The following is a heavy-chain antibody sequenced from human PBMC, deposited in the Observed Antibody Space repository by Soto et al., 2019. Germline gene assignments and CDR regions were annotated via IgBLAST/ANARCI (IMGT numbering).Heavy chain of an antibody. V-gene: IGHV4-30-2*01. Sequence: SETLSLTCTVSGASITFGGYSWSWIRQTPGKCLEWIGYSNHLETTFYSPSFESRLTLXXXRXXXXVSPXLXXMSXADRAVYFCARGGGSDCFEYWGQGILVTVSS. CDR3: ARGGGSDCFEY. D-gene: IGHD1-26*01. CDR2: SNHLETT. CDR1: GASITFGGYS. J-gene: IGHJ4*02.